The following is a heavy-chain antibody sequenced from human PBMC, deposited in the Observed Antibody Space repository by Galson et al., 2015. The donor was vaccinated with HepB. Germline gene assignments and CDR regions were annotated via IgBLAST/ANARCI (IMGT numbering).Heavy chain of an antibody. V-gene: IGHV6-1*01. CDR3: ARDPSYYYGSGSRLTL. CDR1: GDSVSSNSAA. J-gene: IGHJ4*02. CDR2: TYYRSKWYN. D-gene: IGHD3-10*01. Sequence: CAISGDSVSSNSAAWNWIRQSPSRGLEWLGRTYYRSKWYNDYAVSVKSRITINPDTSKNQFSLQLNSVTPEDTAVYYCARDPSYYYGSGSRLTLWGQGTLVTVSS.